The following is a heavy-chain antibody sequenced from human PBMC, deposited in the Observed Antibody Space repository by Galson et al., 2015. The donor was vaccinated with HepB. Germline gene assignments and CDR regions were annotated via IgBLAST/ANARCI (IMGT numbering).Heavy chain of an antibody. D-gene: IGHD3-3*01. Sequence: SVKVSCKASGYTFTSYYMHWVRQAPGQGLEWMGIINPSGGSTSYAQKFQGRVTMTRDTSTSTVYMELSSLRSEDTAVYYCARGHDFWSGYYTGIGGAGAPHNWFDPWGQGTLVTVSS. CDR1: GYTFTSYY. V-gene: IGHV1-46*01. CDR2: INPSGGST. CDR3: ARGHDFWSGYYTGIGGAGAPHNWFDP. J-gene: IGHJ5*02.